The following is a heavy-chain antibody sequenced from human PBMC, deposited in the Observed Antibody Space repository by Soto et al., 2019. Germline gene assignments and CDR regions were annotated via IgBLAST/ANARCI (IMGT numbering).Heavy chain of an antibody. CDR3: ARRAQASYYDFWSGYYDF. V-gene: IGHV4-59*01. CDR2: IYYSGST. CDR1: GGSISSYC. Sequence: PSETLSLTCTVSGGSISSYCWSSIRQPPGKGLEWIGYIYYSGSTNYNPSLKSRVTISVDTSKNQFSLKLSSVTAADTAVYYCARRAQASYYDFWSGYYDFWGQGTLVTVSS. J-gene: IGHJ4*02. D-gene: IGHD3-3*01.